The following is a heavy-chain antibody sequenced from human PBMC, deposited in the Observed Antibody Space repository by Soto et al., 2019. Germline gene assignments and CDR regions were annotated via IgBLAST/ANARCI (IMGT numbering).Heavy chain of an antibody. CDR2: ISNTASTI. D-gene: IGHD6-19*01. CDR1: GFTFSNYY. V-gene: IGHV3-11*01. Sequence: PGGSLRLSCAASGFTFSNYYMSWIRQAPGKGLEWVSYISNTASTIYYADSVKGRFTISRDNAKNSLYLQMNSLRADDTAVYYCVRVNSGCLDYWGQGALVTVSS. CDR3: VRVNSGCLDY. J-gene: IGHJ4*02.